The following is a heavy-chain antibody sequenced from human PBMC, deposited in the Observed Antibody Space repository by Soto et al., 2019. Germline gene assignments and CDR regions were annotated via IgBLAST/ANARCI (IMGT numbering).Heavy chain of an antibody. CDR1: GFTFGDYW. CDR2: TKQDESEK. J-gene: IGHJ5*02. V-gene: IGHV3-7*01. CDR3: VREGDSGFFS. Sequence: EVQLVESGGGLVQPGGSLRLSCATSGFTFGDYWMSWVRQAPGKRLEWVANTKQDESEKYYVGSVKGRFTISRDNAKTSVYLQMNRLRAEDAAVYFCVREGDSGFFSWGQGTLVTVSS. D-gene: IGHD6-25*01.